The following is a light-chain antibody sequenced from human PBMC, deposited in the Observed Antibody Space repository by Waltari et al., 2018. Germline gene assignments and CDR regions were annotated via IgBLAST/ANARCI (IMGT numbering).Light chain of an antibody. CDR1: QSVSSY. J-gene: IGKJ4*01. V-gene: IGKV3-11*01. CDR2: DAS. Sequence: EIVLTQSPATLSLSPGERATPSCRASQSVSSYLAWYQQKPGQAPRLLIYDASNRATGIPARFGGSGSGTDFTLTISSLEPEDFAVYYCQQRINWPITFGGGTKVEIK. CDR3: QQRINWPIT.